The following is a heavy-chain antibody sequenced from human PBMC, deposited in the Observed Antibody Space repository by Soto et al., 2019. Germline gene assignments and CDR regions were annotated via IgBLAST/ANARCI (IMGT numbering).Heavy chain of an antibody. CDR1: GYTFTSYD. Sequence: ASVKVSCKASGYTFTSYDINWVRQATGQGLEWMGWMNPNSGNTGYAQKFQGRVTMTRNTSISTAYMELSSLRSEDTAVYYCASAHYDFWSGYYYCYYYMDVWGKGTTVTVSS. J-gene: IGHJ6*03. CDR2: MNPNSGNT. CDR3: ASAHYDFWSGYYYCYYYMDV. V-gene: IGHV1-8*01. D-gene: IGHD3-3*01.